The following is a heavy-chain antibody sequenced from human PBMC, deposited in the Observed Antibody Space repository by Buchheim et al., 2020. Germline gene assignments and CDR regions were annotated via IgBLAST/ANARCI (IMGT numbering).Heavy chain of an antibody. CDR3: TTDPFLSMDTATDYYYYGMDV. D-gene: IGHD5-18*01. CDR2: IKSKTDGGTT. V-gene: IGHV3-15*07. J-gene: IGHJ6*02. Sequence: EVQLVESGGGLVKPGGSLRLSCAASGFTFSNAWMNWVRQAPGKGLEWVGRIKSKTDGGTTDYAAPVKGRFTISRDDSKNTLYLQMNSLKTEDTAVYYCTTDPFLSMDTATDYYYYGMDVWGQGTT. CDR1: GFTFSNAW.